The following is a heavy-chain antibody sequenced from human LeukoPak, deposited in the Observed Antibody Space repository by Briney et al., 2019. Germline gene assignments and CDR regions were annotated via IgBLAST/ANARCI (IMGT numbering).Heavy chain of an antibody. CDR1: GGSISSYY. CDR2: IYYSGST. V-gene: IGHV4-59*01. J-gene: IGHJ4*02. CDR3: ARRSNGFDY. Sequence: SETLSLTCTVSGGSISSYYWSWIRQPPGKGLEWIGYIYYSGSTNYNPSLKSRVTISVDTSKNQFSLKLSSVTAADTAVYYCARRSNGFDYWGQGNLVTVSS. D-gene: IGHD4-11*01.